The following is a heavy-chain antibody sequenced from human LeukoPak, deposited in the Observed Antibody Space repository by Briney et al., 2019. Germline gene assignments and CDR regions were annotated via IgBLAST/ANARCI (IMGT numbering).Heavy chain of an antibody. D-gene: IGHD6-19*01. Sequence: EASVKVSCKASGYTFSSYGISWVRQAPGLGLEWMGWINAYNGNTNYAQKLQGRVTMTTDTPTSTAYMELRSLRSDDTAVYYCARGVSGWYGIAFDIWGQGTMVTVSS. V-gene: IGHV1-18*01. CDR2: INAYNGNT. CDR1: GYTFSSYG. CDR3: ARGVSGWYGIAFDI. J-gene: IGHJ3*02.